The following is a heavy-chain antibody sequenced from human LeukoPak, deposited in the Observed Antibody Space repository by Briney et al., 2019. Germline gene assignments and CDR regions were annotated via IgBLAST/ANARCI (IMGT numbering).Heavy chain of an antibody. CDR1: GFTFSSYS. CDR3: AKGAEGAHYDFWSGYYGPMDLELDY. J-gene: IGHJ4*02. D-gene: IGHD3-3*01. V-gene: IGHV3-21*01. CDR2: ISSSSYI. Sequence: GGSLRLPCAASGFTFSSYSMNWVRQAPGKGLEWVSSISSSSYIYYADSVKGRFTISRDNAKNSLYLQMNSLRAEDTAVYYCAKGAEGAHYDFWSGYYGPMDLELDYWGQGTLVTVSS.